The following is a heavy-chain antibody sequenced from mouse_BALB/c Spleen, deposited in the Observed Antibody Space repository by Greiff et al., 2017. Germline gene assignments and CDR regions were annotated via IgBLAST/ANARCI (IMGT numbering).Heavy chain of an antibody. CDR2: IRNKANGYTT. Sequence: EVKLMESGGGLVQPGGSLRLSCASSGFTFTDYYMSWVRQPPGKALEWLGFIRNKANGYTTEYSASVKGRFTISRDNSQSILYLQMNTLRAEDSATYYCARDGSAMDYGGQGTSVTVSS. CDR3: ARDGSAMDY. J-gene: IGHJ4*01. V-gene: IGHV7-3*02. CDR1: GFTFTDYY. D-gene: IGHD1-1*01.